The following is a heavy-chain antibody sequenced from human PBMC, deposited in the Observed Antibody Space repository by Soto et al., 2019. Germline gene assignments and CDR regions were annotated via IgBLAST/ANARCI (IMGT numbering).Heavy chain of an antibody. V-gene: IGHV3-23*01. Sequence: GGSLRLSCAASGFTFSSYAMSWVRQAPGKGLEWVSAISGSGGSTYYADSVKGRFTISRDSSKNTLYLQMNSLRAEDTAVYYCAKLAVLRFLEPAGFLDYWGQGTQVTVSS. CDR3: AKLAVLRFLEPAGFLDY. J-gene: IGHJ4*02. CDR2: ISGSGGST. D-gene: IGHD3-3*01. CDR1: GFTFSSYA.